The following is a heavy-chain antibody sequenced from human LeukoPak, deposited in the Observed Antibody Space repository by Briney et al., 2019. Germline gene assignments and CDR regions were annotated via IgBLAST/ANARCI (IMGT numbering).Heavy chain of an antibody. CDR2: INPNSGDT. CDR1: GYAFIGYF. V-gene: IGHV1-2*02. Sequence: VASVKLSCTASGYAFIGYFMHWLRQAPGQGLEWMGWINPNSGDTNYAQKFQGRVTMTRDTSISTAYMELSRLTSDDTAMYYCARDGGLDYWGQGTLITVSS. J-gene: IGHJ4*02. CDR3: ARDGGLDY. D-gene: IGHD2-15*01.